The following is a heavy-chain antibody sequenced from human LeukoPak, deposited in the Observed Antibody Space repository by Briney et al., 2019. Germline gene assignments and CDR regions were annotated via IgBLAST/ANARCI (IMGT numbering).Heavy chain of an antibody. Sequence: PSETLSLTCTVSGGSISSGGYYWSWIRQPPGKGLEWIGYIYHSGSTYYNPSLKSRVTISVDRSKNQFSLKLSSVTAADTAVYYCACYSGSSFYFDYWGQGTLVTVSS. V-gene: IGHV4-30-2*01. CDR2: IYHSGST. CDR1: GGSISSGGYY. CDR3: ACYSGSSFYFDY. D-gene: IGHD6-6*01. J-gene: IGHJ4*02.